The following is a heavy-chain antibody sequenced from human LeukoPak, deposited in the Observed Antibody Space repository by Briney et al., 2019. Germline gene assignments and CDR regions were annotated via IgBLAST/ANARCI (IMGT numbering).Heavy chain of an antibody. J-gene: IGHJ4*02. D-gene: IGHD3-22*01. CDR1: GGSICSSNW. V-gene: IGHV4-4*02. CDR3: ARVNYYDSSGYLD. CDR2: IYHSGST. Sequence: SGTLSLTCAVSGGSICSSNWWSWVRQPPGKGLEWIGEIYHSGSTNYDPSLKSRVTISVDKSKNQFSLKLSSVTAADTAVYYCARVNYYDSSGYLDWGQGTLVTVSS.